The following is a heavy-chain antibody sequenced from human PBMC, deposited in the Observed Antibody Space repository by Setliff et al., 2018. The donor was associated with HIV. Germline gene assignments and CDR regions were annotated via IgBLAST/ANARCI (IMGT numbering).Heavy chain of an antibody. CDR1: GFIFSSYA. CDR3: AKGAGPTTLAEPFDS. D-gene: IGHD1-26*01. J-gene: IGHJ4*02. Sequence: PGGSLRLSCAASGFIFSSYAMHWVRQAAGKGLEWVAVIWYDGSIEYYIDSVKGRFTISRDNSKSTLYLQMTNLRAEDAALYFCAKGAGPTTLAEPFDSWGQGTLVTVSS. V-gene: IGHV3-33*08. CDR2: IWYDGSIE.